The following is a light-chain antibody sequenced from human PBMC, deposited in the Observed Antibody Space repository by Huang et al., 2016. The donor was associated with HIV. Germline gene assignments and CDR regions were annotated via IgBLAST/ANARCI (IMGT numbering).Light chain of an antibody. V-gene: IGKV3-11*01. Sequence: EIVFTQSPATLSLSPGERATLSCRASQSVSSYLAWYQQKPGQAPRLLIYDAANRATGIPARFSGSGSGTDFTLIISSLEPEDCAVYYCQQRSNWPPATFGQGTKVEIK. CDR1: QSVSSY. CDR3: QQRSNWPPAT. J-gene: IGKJ1*01. CDR2: DAA.